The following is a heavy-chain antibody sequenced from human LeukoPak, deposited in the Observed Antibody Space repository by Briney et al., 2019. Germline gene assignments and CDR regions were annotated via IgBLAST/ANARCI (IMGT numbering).Heavy chain of an antibody. CDR1: GFTFSSSS. CDR3: ARDNSGWSRDY. D-gene: IGHD6-19*01. Sequence: GGSLRLSCVASGFTFSSSSMPWVRRAPGKGLEWVSSISGGRSIYAESVKGRFTISRDTAKNSVYLQMNSLRVEDSALYYCARDNSGWSRDYWGQGTLVTVSA. J-gene: IGHJ4*02. CDR2: ISGGRSI. V-gene: IGHV3-21*01.